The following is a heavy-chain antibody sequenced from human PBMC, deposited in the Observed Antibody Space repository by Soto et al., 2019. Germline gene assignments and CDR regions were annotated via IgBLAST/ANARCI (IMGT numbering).Heavy chain of an antibody. D-gene: IGHD1-1*01. V-gene: IGHV3-48*01. Sequence: EVQLVESGGGLVQPGGSLRLSCAVSGFTFSSYSMNWVRQAPGKGLEWVSYISSSSSTIYYADSGKGRFTISRDNAKNSLYLQMNSLRAEDTAVYYCTREKSGTTDYWGQGTLVTVSS. CDR3: TREKSGTTDY. J-gene: IGHJ4*02. CDR1: GFTFSSYS. CDR2: ISSSSSTI.